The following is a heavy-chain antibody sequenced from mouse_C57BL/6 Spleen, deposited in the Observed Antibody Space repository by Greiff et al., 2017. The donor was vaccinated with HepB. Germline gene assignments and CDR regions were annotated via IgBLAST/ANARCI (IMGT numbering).Heavy chain of an antibody. V-gene: IGHV1-26*01. J-gene: IGHJ2*01. Sequence: EVQLQQSGPELVKPGASVKISCKASGYTFTDYYMNWVKQSHGKSLEWIGDINPNNGGTSYNQKFKGKATLTVDKSSSTAYMELRSLTSEDSAVYYCAGELPYFDYWGQSTTLTVSS. D-gene: IGHD1-1*01. CDR2: INPNNGGT. CDR3: AGELPYFDY. CDR1: GYTFTDYY.